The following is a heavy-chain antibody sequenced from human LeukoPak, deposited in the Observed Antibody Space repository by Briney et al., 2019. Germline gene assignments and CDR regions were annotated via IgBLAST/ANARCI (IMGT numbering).Heavy chain of an antibody. CDR2: INTNTGNP. CDR1: GYTFTSYA. V-gene: IGHV7-4-1*02. J-gene: IGHJ1*01. CDR3: ARASSSWLLRNGYFQH. Sequence: ASVKVSCKASGYTFTSYAMNWVRQAPGQGLEWMGWINTNTGNPTYAQGFTGRFVFSLDTSVSTAYLQISSLKAEDTAVYYCARASSSWLLRNGYFQHWGQGTLVTVSS. D-gene: IGHD6-13*01.